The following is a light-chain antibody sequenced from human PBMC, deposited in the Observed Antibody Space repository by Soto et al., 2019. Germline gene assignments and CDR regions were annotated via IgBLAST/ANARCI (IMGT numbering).Light chain of an antibody. CDR3: RNYYKATEA. CDR1: QGISNY. J-gene: IGKJ1*01. CDR2: ATS. Sequence: DIQMTQSPSSLSASVGDRVTITCRASQGISNYLAWYQQRPGELPNLLIFATSTLPSGVPSRFSGSGSGTDFTLTISSLQPEDVATYYCRNYYKATEAFGQGTKVDIK. V-gene: IGKV1-27*01.